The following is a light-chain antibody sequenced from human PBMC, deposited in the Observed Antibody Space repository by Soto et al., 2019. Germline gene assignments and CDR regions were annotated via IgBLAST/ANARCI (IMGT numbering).Light chain of an antibody. V-gene: IGLV2-18*02. Sequence: QSALTQPPSVSGSPGQSVTISCTGTSSDFGSYNRVSWYQQPPGTAPKVIIFEVSNRPSGVPDRFSGSKSGNTASLTISGLQAEDEGDYYCSSSINGVRVFGTGTKVTVL. CDR1: SSDFGSYNR. J-gene: IGLJ1*01. CDR3: SSSINGVRV. CDR2: EVS.